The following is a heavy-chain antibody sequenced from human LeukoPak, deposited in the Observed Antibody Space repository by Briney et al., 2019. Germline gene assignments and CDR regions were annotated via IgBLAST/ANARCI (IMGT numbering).Heavy chain of an antibody. Sequence: PSETLSLTCTVSGGSISSSSYYWGWIRQPPGKGLEWIGSIYYSGSTYYNPSLKSRVTISVDTSKNQFSLKLSSVTAADTAVYYCARLHTATYRFDPWGQGTLDTVSS. CDR1: GGSISSSSYY. J-gene: IGHJ5*02. D-gene: IGHD4-17*01. CDR2: IYYSGST. CDR3: ARLHTATYRFDP. V-gene: IGHV4-39*01.